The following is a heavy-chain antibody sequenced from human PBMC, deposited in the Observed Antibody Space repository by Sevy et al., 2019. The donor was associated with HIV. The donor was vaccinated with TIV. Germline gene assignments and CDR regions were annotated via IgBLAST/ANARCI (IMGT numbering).Heavy chain of an antibody. D-gene: IGHD6-13*01. CDR3: AKKSTPDGEAAAGPFEY. V-gene: IGHV3-23*01. Sequence: GGSLRLSCAASGFTFSNYAMSWVRQAPGKGLEWISAISGSGGSTFNAASVKGRFSISRDNSKNTLYLQMNSLRAEDTAVYYCAKKSTPDGEAAAGPFEYWGQRTLVTVSS. J-gene: IGHJ4*01. CDR1: GFTFSNYA. CDR2: ISGSGGST.